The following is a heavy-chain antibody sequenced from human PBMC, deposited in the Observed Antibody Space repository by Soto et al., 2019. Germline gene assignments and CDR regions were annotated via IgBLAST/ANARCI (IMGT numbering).Heavy chain of an antibody. V-gene: IGHV3-74*01. CDR3: TRMGVGAYHFDY. CDR1: GFTFSSYW. CDR2: INPDGSTP. D-gene: IGHD1-26*01. J-gene: IGHJ4*02. Sequence: EVQLVESGGGLVQPGGSLRLSCAASGFTFSSYWIHWVRQAPGKGLVWVSRINPDGSTPSDADSVKGRFPISRDNAKNTLYLQMSSLRAEDTAVYYWTRMGVGAYHFDYCGQGTLVTVSS.